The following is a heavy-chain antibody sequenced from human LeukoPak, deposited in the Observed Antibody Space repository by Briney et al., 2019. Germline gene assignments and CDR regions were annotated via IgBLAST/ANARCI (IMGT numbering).Heavy chain of an antibody. CDR1: GFTFSRYA. J-gene: IGHJ4*02. CDR2: ISSNGGST. Sequence: GGSVRLSCSASGFTFSRYAMHWVRQAPGKGLEYVSAISSNGGSTYYADSVKGRFTISRDNSKNTLYLQMSSLRAEDTAVYYCVKDGSGSYYTYYFDYWGQGTLVNVSS. D-gene: IGHD3-10*01. V-gene: IGHV3-64D*06. CDR3: VKDGSGSYYTYYFDY.